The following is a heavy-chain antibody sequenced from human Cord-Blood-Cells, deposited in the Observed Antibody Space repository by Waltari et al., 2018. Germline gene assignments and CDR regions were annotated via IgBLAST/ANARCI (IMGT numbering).Heavy chain of an antibody. V-gene: IGHV4-39*07. CDR2: IYYSGST. Sequence: QLQLQESGPGLVKPSETLSLTCPVSGGSIRSSRYYWGWIRQPPGKGLEWIGSIYYSGSTYYNPSLKSRVTISVDTSKNQFSLKLSSVTAADTAVYYCARRKGRGSYFDYWGQGTLVTVSS. CDR1: GGSIRSSRYY. D-gene: IGHD1-26*01. J-gene: IGHJ4*02. CDR3: ARRKGRGSYFDY.